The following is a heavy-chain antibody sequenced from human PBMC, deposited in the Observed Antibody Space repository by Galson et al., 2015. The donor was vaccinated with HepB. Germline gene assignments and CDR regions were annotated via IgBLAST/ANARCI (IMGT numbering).Heavy chain of an antibody. CDR3: ARRRAVTGSPFDL. CDR2: ITSDGSDA. V-gene: IGHV5-51*01. J-gene: IGHJ4*02. CDR1: GYNFDNYW. Sequence: QSGAEVKKPGESLKISCRVSGYNFDNYWVGWVRQLPGKGLEWMGLITSDGSDARYSSTFGGQVTMSVDKSINTAYLQWTSLRASDTAMYYRARRRAVTGSPFDLWGLGTLVTVSS. D-gene: IGHD4-11*01.